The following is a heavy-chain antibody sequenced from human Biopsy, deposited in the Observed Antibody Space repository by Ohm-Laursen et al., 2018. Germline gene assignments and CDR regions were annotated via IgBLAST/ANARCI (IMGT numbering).Heavy chain of an antibody. CDR3: ARADPPLFYYGSGSSNWFDP. V-gene: IGHV1-8*01. Sequence: SVKVSCKTSGYTFTSYEINWVRQATGQGLEWMGWMNPNSGNTGYAQNFQGRVTMTRNTSISTAYMELSSLRSEDTAVYFCARADPPLFYYGSGSSNWFDPWGQGTLVTVSS. CDR2: MNPNSGNT. D-gene: IGHD3-10*01. J-gene: IGHJ5*02. CDR1: GYTFTSYE.